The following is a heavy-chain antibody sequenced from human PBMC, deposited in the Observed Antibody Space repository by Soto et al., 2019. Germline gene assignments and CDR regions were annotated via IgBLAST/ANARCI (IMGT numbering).Heavy chain of an antibody. Sequence: QVQVQQWGAGPLKPSETLSLTCGVHGGSFSGFYWIWIRQPPGKGLEWIGEVSHTGGINYNPSLGSRVTISADTSKHQFSLKLTSVTAADTAVYFCARGPHSDWPIPAYWGQGALVTVSS. V-gene: IGHV4-34*01. CDR1: GGSFSGFY. D-gene: IGHD6-19*01. J-gene: IGHJ4*02. CDR3: ARGPHSDWPIPAY. CDR2: VSHTGGI.